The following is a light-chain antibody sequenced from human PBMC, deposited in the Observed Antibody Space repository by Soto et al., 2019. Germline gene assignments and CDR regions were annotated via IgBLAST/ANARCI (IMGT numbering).Light chain of an antibody. CDR3: QQYEAYPLT. J-gene: IGKJ4*01. CDR2: EAA. Sequence: DIQMTQSPSTLSASVGDRVTITCRASESISSWLAWYQQKPGKAPKLLLYEAASLESGAPSRFSGSGSGTEFTLTISSLPPDDFATYSCQQYEAYPLTFGGGTKVEIK. CDR1: ESISSW. V-gene: IGKV1-5*03.